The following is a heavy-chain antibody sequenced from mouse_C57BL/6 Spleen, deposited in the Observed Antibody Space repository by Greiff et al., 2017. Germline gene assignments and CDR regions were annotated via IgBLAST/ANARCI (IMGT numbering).Heavy chain of an antibody. J-gene: IGHJ4*01. CDR2: IHPNSGST. CDR1: GYTFTSYW. Sequence: VQLQQPGAELVKPGASVKLSCKASGYTFTSYWMHWVKQRPGQGLEWIGMIHPNSGSTNYNEKFKSKATLTVDKSSSTACMQLSSLTSEDSAVYYCARIPLITTVVATDAMDYWGQGTSVTVSS. D-gene: IGHD1-1*01. CDR3: ARIPLITTVVATDAMDY. V-gene: IGHV1-64*01.